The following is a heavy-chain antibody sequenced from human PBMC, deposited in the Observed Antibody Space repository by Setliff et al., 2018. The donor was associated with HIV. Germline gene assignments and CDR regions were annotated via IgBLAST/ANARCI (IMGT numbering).Heavy chain of an antibody. Sequence: ASVKVSCKASGYTFTSYDINWVRQATGQGLEWMGRMSPNSGNTGYAQKFQGRVTMTRNTSISTAYMELSSLRSEDTAVYYRARAGGLRMDRGVVSDYWGQGTLVTVS. CDR3: ARAGGLRMDRGVVSDY. J-gene: IGHJ4*02. V-gene: IGHV1-8*01. CDR1: GYTFTSYD. CDR2: MSPNSGNT. D-gene: IGHD3-10*01.